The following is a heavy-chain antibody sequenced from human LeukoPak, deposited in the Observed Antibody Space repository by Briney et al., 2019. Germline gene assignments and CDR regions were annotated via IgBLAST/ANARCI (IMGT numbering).Heavy chain of an antibody. D-gene: IGHD3-16*02. CDR1: GFTFSSYS. V-gene: IGHV3-21*01. J-gene: IGHJ4*02. CDR2: ISSSSSYI. CDR3: ARDKEVDVWGSYRYFDY. Sequence: GSLRLSCAASGFTFSSYSMNWVRQAPGKGLEWVSSISSSSSYIYYAGSVKGRFTISRDNAKNSLYLQTNSLRAEDTAVYYCARDKEVDVWGSYRYFDYWGQGTLVTVSS.